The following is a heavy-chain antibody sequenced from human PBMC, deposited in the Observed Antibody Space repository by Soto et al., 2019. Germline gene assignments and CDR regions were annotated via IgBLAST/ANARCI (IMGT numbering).Heavy chain of an antibody. CDR2: INAGNGNT. D-gene: IGHD6-19*01. CDR3: ARRSGWYPPFDY. J-gene: IGHJ4*02. CDR1: GYTFTSYA. V-gene: IGHV1-3*05. Sequence: QVQLVQSGAEEKKPGASVKVSCKPTGYTFTSYAMHWVRQAPGLRLEWMGWINAGNGNTKYSQKFQGRVTVNRDTSASKGYLLQISLKSEDTAVYYYARRSGWYPPFDYWGQATLVTVSS.